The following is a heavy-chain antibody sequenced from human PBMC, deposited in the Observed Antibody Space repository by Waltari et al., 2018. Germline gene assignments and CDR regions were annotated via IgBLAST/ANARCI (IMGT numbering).Heavy chain of an antibody. V-gene: IGHV4-38-2*01. CDR2: IYHSGST. CDR1: GYSISSGYY. D-gene: IGHD2-2*02. CDR3: ARIGTYCSSTSCYNYFQH. Sequence: QVQLQESGPGLVKPSETLSLTCAVSGYSISSGYYWGWIRPPPGKGLEWIGSIYHSGSTEYNPSLKSRVTISVDTSKNQFSLKLSSVTAADTAVYYCARIGTYCSSTSCYNYFQHWGQGTLVTVSS. J-gene: IGHJ1*01.